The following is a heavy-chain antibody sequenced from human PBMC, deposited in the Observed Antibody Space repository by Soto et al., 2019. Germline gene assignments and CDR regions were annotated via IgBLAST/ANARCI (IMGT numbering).Heavy chain of an antibody. CDR3: ARGVYGSGNYYTGPSAFDI. Sequence: QVQLEQSGAEVKKPGSSVKISCKASGGTLSDHGVSWLRQAPGQGLEWLGGTIPVFNTAKYAPKFQGRVTSAADKSTNIAYMELGSLRSDDTAFYYCARGVYGSGNYYTGPSAFDIWGQGTLVIVSS. V-gene: IGHV1-69*06. CDR2: TIPVFNTA. D-gene: IGHD3-10*01. CDR1: GGTLSDHG. J-gene: IGHJ3*02.